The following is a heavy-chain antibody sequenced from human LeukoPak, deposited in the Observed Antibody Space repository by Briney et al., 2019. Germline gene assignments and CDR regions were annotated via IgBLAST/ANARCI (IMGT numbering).Heavy chain of an antibody. CDR1: GFTFSSYA. CDR2: ISYDGSNK. V-gene: IGHV3-30*04. CDR3: AKDIFVRSRDAFDI. Sequence: GGSLRLSCAASGFTFSSYAMHWVRQAPGKGLEWVAVISYDGSNKYYADSVKGRFTISRDNSKNTLYLQMNSLRAEDTALYYCAKDIFVRSRDAFDIWGQGTMVTVSS. D-gene: IGHD1-26*01. J-gene: IGHJ3*02.